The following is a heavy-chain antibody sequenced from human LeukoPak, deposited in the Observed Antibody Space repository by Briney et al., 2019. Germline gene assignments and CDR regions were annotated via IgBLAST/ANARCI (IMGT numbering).Heavy chain of an antibody. Sequence: PSETLSLTCTVSGGSISSYYWSWIRQPPGKGLEWIGYIYYSGSTNYSPSLKSRVTISVDTSKNQFSLKLSSVTAADTAVYYCARDGYSGSYYDYWGQGTLVTVSS. CDR2: IYYSGST. J-gene: IGHJ4*02. CDR3: ARDGYSGSYYDY. CDR1: GGSISSYY. V-gene: IGHV4-59*01. D-gene: IGHD1-26*01.